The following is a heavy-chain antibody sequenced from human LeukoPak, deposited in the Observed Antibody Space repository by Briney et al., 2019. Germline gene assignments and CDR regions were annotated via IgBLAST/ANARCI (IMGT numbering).Heavy chain of an antibody. CDR3: ASSTPGGYDFK. CDR1: GFTFSSYS. CDR2: ISSSSSTI. Sequence: AGGSLRLSCAASGFTFSSYSMNWVRQAPGKGLEWVSYISSSSSTIHYADSVKGRFTISRDNAKKSLYLQMNSLRAEDTAVYYCASSTPGGYDFKWGQGTLVTVSS. D-gene: IGHD5-12*01. V-gene: IGHV3-48*01. J-gene: IGHJ4*02.